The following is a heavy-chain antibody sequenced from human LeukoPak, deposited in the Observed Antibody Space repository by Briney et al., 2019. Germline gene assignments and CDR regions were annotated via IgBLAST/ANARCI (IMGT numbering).Heavy chain of an antibody. CDR1: GGTFSSYA. D-gene: IGHD6-13*01. Sequence: SVKVSCKASGGTFSSYAISWVRQAPGQGLEWMGGIIPILGSANYAQSFQGRVTMTADESTSTAYKELSSLRSEDTAVYYCATSSRTYSSTDYWGQGTLVTVSS. CDR3: ATSSRTYSSTDY. CDR2: IIPILGSA. V-gene: IGHV1-69*13. J-gene: IGHJ4*02.